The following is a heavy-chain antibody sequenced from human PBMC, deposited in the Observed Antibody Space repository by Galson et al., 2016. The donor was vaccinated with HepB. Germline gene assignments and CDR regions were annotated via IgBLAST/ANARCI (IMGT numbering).Heavy chain of an antibody. D-gene: IGHD3-10*01. CDR3: AREGAMIRGVLTPLDY. J-gene: IGHJ4*02. Sequence: SETLSLTCSVSGGTVGSGNYYWTWIRQPPGKGLEWIGYVYKRGTTVYNPSLKSRVTISVDTSKNLVSLNLTSITAADTAVYFCAREGAMIRGVLTPLDYWGRGILVSVSS. V-gene: IGHV4-61*01. CDR1: GGTVGSGNYY. CDR2: VYKRGTT.